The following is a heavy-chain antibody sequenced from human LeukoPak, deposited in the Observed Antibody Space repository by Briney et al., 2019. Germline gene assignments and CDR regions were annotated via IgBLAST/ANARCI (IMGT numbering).Heavy chain of an antibody. CDR1: GYTFTSYY. CDR2: INPSGGST. J-gene: IGHJ6*02. V-gene: IGHV1-46*01. Sequence: ASVKVSCKASGYTFTSYYMHWVRQAPGQGLAWMGIINPSGGSTSYAQKFQGRVTMTRDTSTSTVYMELSSLRSEDTAVYYCARDLWGYGMDVWGQGTTVTVSS. D-gene: IGHD7-27*01. CDR3: ARDLWGYGMDV.